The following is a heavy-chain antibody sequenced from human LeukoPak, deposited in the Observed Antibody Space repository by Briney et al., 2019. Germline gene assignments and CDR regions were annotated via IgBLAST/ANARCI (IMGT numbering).Heavy chain of an antibody. J-gene: IGHJ4*02. CDR3: AKGVVVVPAADYYFDY. Sequence: VGSLRLSCAASGFTFSSYAMSWVRQAPGKGLEWVSAISGSGGSTYYADSVKGRFTISRDNSKNTLYLQMNSLRAEDTAVYYCAKGVVVVPAADYYFDYWGQGTLVSVSS. D-gene: IGHD2-2*01. CDR2: ISGSGGST. CDR1: GFTFSSYA. V-gene: IGHV3-23*01.